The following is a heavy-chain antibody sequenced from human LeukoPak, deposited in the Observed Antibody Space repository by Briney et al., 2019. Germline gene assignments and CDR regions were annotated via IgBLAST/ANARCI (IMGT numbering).Heavy chain of an antibody. V-gene: IGHV3-33*08. CDR1: GFTFSSYG. CDR3: ARDALDYYDFWSGYYFDY. CDR2: IWYDGSNK. D-gene: IGHD3-3*01. Sequence: GRSLRLSCAASGFTFSSYGMHWVRQAPGKGLEWVAVIWYDGSNKYHADSVKGRFTISRDNSKNTLYLQMNSLRAEDTAVYYCARDALDYYDFWSGYYFDYWGQGTLVTVSS. J-gene: IGHJ4*02.